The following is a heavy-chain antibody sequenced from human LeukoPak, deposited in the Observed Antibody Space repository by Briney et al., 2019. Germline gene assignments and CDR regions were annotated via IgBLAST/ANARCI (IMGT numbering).Heavy chain of an antibody. V-gene: IGHV1-69*13. CDR3: ARAGVGYGSGSYYNY. CDR1: VGTFSSYA. D-gene: IGHD3-10*01. Sequence: ASVKVSCKASVGTFSSYAISWVRQAPGQGLEWMGGIIPIFGTANYAQKFQGRVTITADESTSTAYMELGSLRSEDTAVYYCARAGVGYGSGSYYNYWGQGPLVTVSS. CDR2: IIPIFGTA. J-gene: IGHJ4*02.